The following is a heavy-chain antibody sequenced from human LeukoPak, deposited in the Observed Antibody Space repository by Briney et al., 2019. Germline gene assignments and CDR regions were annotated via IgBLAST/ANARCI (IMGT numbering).Heavy chain of an antibody. Sequence: PGGSLRLSCAPSGFTFDNFAMTWVRQAPVKGLEWVSEITGSGGSTYYADSVKGRFTISRDNSKNTLYLQMNSLRAEDTAIYYCARGLFDFDYWGQGTLVTVSS. CDR3: ARGLFDFDY. J-gene: IGHJ4*02. CDR2: ITGSGGST. V-gene: IGHV3-23*01. CDR1: GFTFDNFA. D-gene: IGHD3-10*01.